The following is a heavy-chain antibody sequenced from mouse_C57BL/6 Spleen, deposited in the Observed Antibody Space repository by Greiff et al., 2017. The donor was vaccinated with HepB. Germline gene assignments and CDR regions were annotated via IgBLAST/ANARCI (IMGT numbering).Heavy chain of an antibody. CDR1: GYTFTSYW. CDR3: ARKDYYVSYWYFDV. J-gene: IGHJ1*03. V-gene: IGHV1-64*01. D-gene: IGHD1-1*01. CDR2: IHPNSGST. Sequence: QVQLQQPGAELVKPGASVKLSCKASGYTFTSYWMHWVKQRPGQGLEWIGMIHPNSGSTNYNEKFKSKATLTVDKSSSTAYMQLSSLTSEDSAVYYCARKDYYVSYWYFDVWGTGTTVTVSS.